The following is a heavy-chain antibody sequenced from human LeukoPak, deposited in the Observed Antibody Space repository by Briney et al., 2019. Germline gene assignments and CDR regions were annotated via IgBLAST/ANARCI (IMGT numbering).Heavy chain of an antibody. CDR1: GYSISSGYH. J-gene: IGHJ6*03. CDR2: IYHSGST. D-gene: IGHD3-22*01. Sequence: SETLSLTCTVSGYSISSGYHWGWIRQPPGKGLEWIGSIYHSGSTYYNPSLKSRVTISVDTSKNQFSLKLSSVTAADTAVYYCASTYYYDSSAYNYYHYMDVWGKGTTVTVSS. CDR3: ASTYYYDSSAYNYYHYMDV. V-gene: IGHV4-38-2*02.